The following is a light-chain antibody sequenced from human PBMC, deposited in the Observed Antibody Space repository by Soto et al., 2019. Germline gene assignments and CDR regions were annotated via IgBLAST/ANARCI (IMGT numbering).Light chain of an antibody. CDR3: NSYTSSTTLV. V-gene: IGLV2-14*01. Sequence: QSALTQPASVSGSPGQSITISCTGTSSDVGGYNYVSWYQQHPGKAPKLMIYEVSNRPSGVSNLFSGTKSGNTSSLTISGLQAEDEDDYYGNSYTSSTTLVFGGGTKLTVL. CDR2: EVS. CDR1: SSDVGGYNY. J-gene: IGLJ2*01.